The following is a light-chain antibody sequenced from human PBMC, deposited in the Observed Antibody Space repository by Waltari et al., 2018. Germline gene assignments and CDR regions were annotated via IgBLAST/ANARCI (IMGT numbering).Light chain of an antibody. J-gene: IGKJ4*01. CDR3: QQYYSTPLT. V-gene: IGKV4-1*01. CDR1: ESVLYSSNNKNK. Sequence: DIVMTQSPESLAVSLGERATNNCKSSESVLYSSNNKNKLAWYQQKPGQPQRLLLCWSSTRESGVPDRFSGSGSETDFTLTVTSLQAEDVAVYYCQQYYSTPLTFGGGTKVEIK. CDR2: WSS.